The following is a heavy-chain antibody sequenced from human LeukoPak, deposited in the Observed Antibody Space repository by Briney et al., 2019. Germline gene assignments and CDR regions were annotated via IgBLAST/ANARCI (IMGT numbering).Heavy chain of an antibody. CDR2: IMPFYGIA. D-gene: IGHD6-19*01. CDR3: ARVCMRYSSGCPLDY. V-gene: IGHV1-69*10. CDR1: GGTFTSYG. J-gene: IGHJ4*02. Sequence: ASVKVSCKASGGTFTSYGFTWVRQAPGQGLEWMGRIMPFYGIANYAQKFQGRVTITADKSTSTVYMEVSSLRPEDTAVYFCARVCMRYSSGCPLDYWGQGTLVTVSS.